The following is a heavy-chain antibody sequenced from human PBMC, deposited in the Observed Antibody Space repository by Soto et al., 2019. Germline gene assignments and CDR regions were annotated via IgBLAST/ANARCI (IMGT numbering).Heavy chain of an antibody. D-gene: IGHD6-19*01. J-gene: IGHJ4*02. V-gene: IGHV1-69*01. Sequence: QVRLMQSGAEVKKPGSSVKVSCKASGGSFSSYAINWVRQAPGQGLEWMGGIIPMFGTPNYAQKFQGRVTITADESTNTGYMELGSLRSEDTAVYYCARVIGGSGWYGSFGSWGQGTLVTVSS. CDR3: ARVIGGSGWYGSFGS. CDR1: GGSFSSYA. CDR2: IIPMFGTP.